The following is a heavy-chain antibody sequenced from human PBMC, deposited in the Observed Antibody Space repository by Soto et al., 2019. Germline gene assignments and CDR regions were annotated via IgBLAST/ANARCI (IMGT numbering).Heavy chain of an antibody. V-gene: IGHV1-69*13. Sequence: GASVKVSCKASGGTFSSYAISWVRQAPGQGLEWMGGIIPIFGTANYAQKFQGRVAITADESTSTAYMELSSLRSEDTAVYYCASNRGSGSNYWGQGTLVTVSS. CDR1: GGTFSSYA. J-gene: IGHJ4*02. CDR3: ASNRGSGSNY. D-gene: IGHD6-19*01. CDR2: IIPIFGTA.